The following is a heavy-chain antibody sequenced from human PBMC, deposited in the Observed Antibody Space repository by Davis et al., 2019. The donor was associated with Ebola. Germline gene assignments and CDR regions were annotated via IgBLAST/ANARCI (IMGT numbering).Heavy chain of an antibody. J-gene: IGHJ3*02. Sequence: PGGSLRLSCAASGFTFSNYAMHWVRQAPGKGLEWVSFIRYDGSNKYYADSVKGRFTISRDNSKNTLYLQMNSLRAEDTAVYYCAKWGIVGATDAFDIWGQGTMVTVSS. CDR3: AKWGIVGATDAFDI. CDR2: IRYDGSNK. CDR1: GFTFSNYA. V-gene: IGHV3-30*02. D-gene: IGHD1-26*01.